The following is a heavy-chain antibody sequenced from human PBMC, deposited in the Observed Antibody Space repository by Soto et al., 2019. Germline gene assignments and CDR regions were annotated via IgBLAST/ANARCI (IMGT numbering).Heavy chain of an antibody. J-gene: IGHJ3*02. Sequence: SVKVSCKASGGTFSSYAISWVRQAPGQGLEWMGGIIPIFGTANYAQKFQGRVTITADESTSTAYMELSSLRSEDTAVYYCAGDRPGGVGAIRDAFDIWGQGTMVTVSS. V-gene: IGHV1-69*13. D-gene: IGHD1-26*01. CDR2: IIPIFGTA. CDR3: AGDRPGGVGAIRDAFDI. CDR1: GGTFSSYA.